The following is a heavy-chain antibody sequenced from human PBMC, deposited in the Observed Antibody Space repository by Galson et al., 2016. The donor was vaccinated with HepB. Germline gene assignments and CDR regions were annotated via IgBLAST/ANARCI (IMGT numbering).Heavy chain of an antibody. CDR1: GFTFSSYG. V-gene: IGHV3-33*01. CDR3: ARAEAAAGIFDY. D-gene: IGHD6-13*01. J-gene: IGHJ4*02. CDR2: IWYDGSNK. Sequence: SLRLSCAASGFTFSSYGMHWVRQAPGKGLEWVAVIWYDGSNKYYADSVKGRFTISRDNSKNTLYLQMNSLRAEDTAVYYCARAEAAAGIFDYWGQGTLVTVSS.